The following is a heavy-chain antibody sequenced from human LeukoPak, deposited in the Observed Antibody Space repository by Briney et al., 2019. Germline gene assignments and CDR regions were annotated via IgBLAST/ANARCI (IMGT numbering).Heavy chain of an antibody. Sequence: ASVKVSCKASGYIFSNYGISWVRQAPGQGLEWMGWISGYNGNTYYVQKFQGRVTMTTETSTSTANMELRSLRSDDTAVYYCARVGPYRKMATTRYYFDYWGQGTLVTVSS. V-gene: IGHV1-18*01. CDR3: ARVGPYRKMATTRYYFDY. CDR2: ISGYNGNT. D-gene: IGHD5-24*01. J-gene: IGHJ4*02. CDR1: GYIFSNYG.